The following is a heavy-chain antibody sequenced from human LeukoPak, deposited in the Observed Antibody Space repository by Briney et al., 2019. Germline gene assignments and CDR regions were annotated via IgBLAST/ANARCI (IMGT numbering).Heavy chain of an antibody. V-gene: IGHV3-53*01. CDR2: IYSGGST. Sequence: PGGSLRLSCAASGFTFSSYAMSWVRQAPGKGLEWVSVIYSGGSTYYADSVKGRFTISRDNSKNTLYLQMNSLRAEDTAVYYCATPGLRYFDWLLLYWGQGTLVTVSS. D-gene: IGHD3-9*01. CDR3: ATPGLRYFDWLLLY. CDR1: GFTFSSYA. J-gene: IGHJ4*02.